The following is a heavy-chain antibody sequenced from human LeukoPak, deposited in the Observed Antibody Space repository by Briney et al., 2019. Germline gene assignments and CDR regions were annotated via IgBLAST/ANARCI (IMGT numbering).Heavy chain of an antibody. CDR3: ARRTYDSSGFDN. CDR2: ISSSGSTI. CDR1: GFTFSSYE. V-gene: IGHV3-48*03. J-gene: IGHJ4*02. Sequence: GGSLRLSCAASGFTFSSYEMNWVRQAPGKGLEWVSYISSSGSTIYYADSVKGRFTISRDNSKNTLYLQMNSLRAEDTAVYYCARRTYDSSGFDNWGQGTLVTVSS. D-gene: IGHD3-22*01.